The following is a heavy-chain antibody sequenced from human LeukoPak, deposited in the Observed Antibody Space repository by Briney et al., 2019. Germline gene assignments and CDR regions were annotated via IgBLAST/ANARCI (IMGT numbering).Heavy chain of an antibody. Sequence: GGSLRLSCAASGFTFSNAWMTWVRQAPGKGLEWVGRIRSKTDGGTTDYAAPVKGRFLISRDDSKNTLYLQMNSLETEDTAIYYCKRAAAGPDFWGQGTLVTVSS. CDR3: KRAAAGPDF. D-gene: IGHD6-13*01. J-gene: IGHJ4*02. CDR2: IRSKTDGGTT. CDR1: GFTFSNAW. V-gene: IGHV3-15*01.